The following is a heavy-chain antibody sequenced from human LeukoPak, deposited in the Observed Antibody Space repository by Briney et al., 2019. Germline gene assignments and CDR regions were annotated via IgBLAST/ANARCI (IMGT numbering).Heavy chain of an antibody. J-gene: IGHJ4*02. V-gene: IGHV4-34*01. D-gene: IGHD3-16*01. CDR1: GGSFSGYY. CDR2: ISHSGST. CDR3: ARDDALLGGTFFDY. Sequence: SETLSLTCAVYGGSFSGYYWSRIRQPPGKGLEWIGEISHSGSTMYSTSLKSRVTISLDTSKNQFSLKLSSVTAADTAVYYCARDDALLGGTFFDYWGQGTLVTVSS.